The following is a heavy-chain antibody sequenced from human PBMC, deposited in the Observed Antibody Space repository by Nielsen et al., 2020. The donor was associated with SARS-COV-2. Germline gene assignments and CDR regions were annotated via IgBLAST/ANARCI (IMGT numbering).Heavy chain of an antibody. CDR3: ARRRTLFYYYYGMDV. Sequence: GESLKISCKGSGYRFTNYWIGWVRQMPGKGLEWMGRIDPSDSYTNYSPSFQGHVTISADKSISTAYLQWSSLKASDTAMYYCARRRTLFYYYYGMDVWGQGTTVTVSS. CDR1: GYRFTNYW. J-gene: IGHJ6*02. CDR2: IDPSDSYT. D-gene: IGHD3-10*01. V-gene: IGHV5-10-1*01.